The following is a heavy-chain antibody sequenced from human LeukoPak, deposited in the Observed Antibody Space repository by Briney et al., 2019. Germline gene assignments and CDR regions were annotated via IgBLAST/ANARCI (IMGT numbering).Heavy chain of an antibody. D-gene: IGHD4-17*01. CDR1: GFTFSSFS. CDR3: ARLAGGDYEGFYYYGMDV. J-gene: IGHJ6*02. V-gene: IGHV3-48*04. Sequence: PGGSLRLSCAASGFTFSSFSMNWVRQAPGKGLEWVSYISSSSSTIYYADSVKGRFTISRDNAKNSLYLQMNSLRAEDTAVYYCARLAGGDYEGFYYYGMDVWGQGTTVTVSS. CDR2: ISSSSSTI.